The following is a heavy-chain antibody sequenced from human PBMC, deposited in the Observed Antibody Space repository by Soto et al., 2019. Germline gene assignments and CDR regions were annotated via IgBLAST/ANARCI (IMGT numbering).Heavy chain of an antibody. V-gene: IGHV4-30-4*01. J-gene: IGHJ4*02. Sequence: QVQLQESGPGLVKPSQTLSLTCTVSGGSINGGGYFWSWIRQTPGKGLEWIGHIYKSGNTYTNPALNSRATISGDTSPNQFSLNLKSVTAADTAVYYCARGPSADKVDYWGQGTLVTVSS. CDR3: ARGPSADKVDY. D-gene: IGHD3-3*01. CDR2: IYKSGNT. CDR1: GGSINGGGYF.